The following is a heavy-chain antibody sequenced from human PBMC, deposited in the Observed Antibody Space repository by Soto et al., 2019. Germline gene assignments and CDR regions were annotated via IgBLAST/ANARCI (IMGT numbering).Heavy chain of an antibody. Sequence: QVQLQESGPGLVKPSETLSLTCSVSGGSVSSNLWSWVRQSPGKGLEWIGYIHNSDRTSYNPSFKSRVTISVDTSKNQLSLKLISVTAADTAVYYCATGEDSRKVAYWGQGTLITVSS. V-gene: IGHV4-59*02. CDR3: ATGEDSRKVAY. D-gene: IGHD2-15*01. J-gene: IGHJ4*02. CDR2: IHNSDRT. CDR1: GGSVSSNL.